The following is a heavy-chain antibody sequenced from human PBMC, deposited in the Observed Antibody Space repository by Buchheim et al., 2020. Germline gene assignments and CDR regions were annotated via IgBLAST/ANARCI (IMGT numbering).Heavy chain of an antibody. CDR2: LSNTGST. CDR1: GGSISSFY. D-gene: IGHD6-19*01. Sequence: QVQLQESGPGLVKPSETLSLICTVSGGSISSFYWSWFRQSPGKELEWFGYLSNTGSTDYNPSLKSRVAISVDTSKNQFSLKLNSVTAADTAVYYCARIRTAHSSVDPWGQGTL. V-gene: IGHV4-59*01. CDR3: ARIRTAHSSVDP. J-gene: IGHJ5*02.